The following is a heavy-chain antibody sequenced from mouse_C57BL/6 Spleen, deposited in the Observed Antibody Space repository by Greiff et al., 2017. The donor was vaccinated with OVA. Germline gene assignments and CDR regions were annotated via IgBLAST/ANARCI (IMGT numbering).Heavy chain of an antibody. CDR2: IDPSDSET. D-gene: IGHD2-3*01. CDR1: GYTFTSYW. CDR3: ASSDGYYVYAMDY. V-gene: IGHV1-52*01. Sequence: QVQLQQPGAELVRPGSSVKLSCKASGYTFTSYWMHWVKQRPIQGLEWIGNIDPSDSETPYNQKFKDKATLTVDKSSSTAYMQLSSLTSEDSAVYYCASSDGYYVYAMDYWGQGTSVTVSS. J-gene: IGHJ4*01.